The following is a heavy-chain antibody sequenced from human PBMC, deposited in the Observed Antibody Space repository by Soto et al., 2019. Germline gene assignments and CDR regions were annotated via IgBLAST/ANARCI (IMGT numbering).Heavy chain of an antibody. V-gene: IGHV3-23*01. Sequence: GGSLRLSCAASGFTFSSYAMSWVRQAPGMGLEWVSAISGSGGSTYYADSVKGRFTISRDNSKNTLYLQMNSLRAEDTAVYYCAKGPSSSSSHWGMDVWGQGTTVTVSS. J-gene: IGHJ6*02. CDR2: ISGSGGST. CDR1: GFTFSSYA. D-gene: IGHD6-6*01. CDR3: AKGPSSSSSHWGMDV.